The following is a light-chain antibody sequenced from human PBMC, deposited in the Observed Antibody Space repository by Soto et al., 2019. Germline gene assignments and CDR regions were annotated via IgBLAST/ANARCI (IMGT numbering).Light chain of an antibody. V-gene: IGKV1-5*03. Sequence: DIQMTQSPSTLSASVGDRVTITCRASQSISSWLAWYQQKPGKAPKLLIYKASSLESGVPSRFSGSGSGTEFTLNISSLQPDDFATYYCQQYNSYSPRVTFGQGTKLEIK. CDR3: QQYNSYSPRVT. J-gene: IGKJ2*01. CDR1: QSISSW. CDR2: KAS.